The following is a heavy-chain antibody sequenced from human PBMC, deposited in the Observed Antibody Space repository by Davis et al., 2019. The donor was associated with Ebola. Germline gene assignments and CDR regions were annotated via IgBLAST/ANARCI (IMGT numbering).Heavy chain of an antibody. CDR3: ARGGSPAMFKGVDE. J-gene: IGHJ4*02. D-gene: IGHD2-2*01. CDR1: GISIIDHY. V-gene: IGHV4-59*11. Sequence: PSETLSLTCTVSGISIIDHYWSCIRQSPGTGLEWIGYIDYRGRSTYKPSLRSRITMSVDTSKNQFSLKLKSITAADTAVYYCARGGSPAMFKGVDEWGQGTLVTVAS. CDR2: IDYRGRS.